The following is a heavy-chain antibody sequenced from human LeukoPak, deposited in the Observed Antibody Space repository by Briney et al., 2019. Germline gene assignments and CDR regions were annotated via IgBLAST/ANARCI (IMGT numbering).Heavy chain of an antibody. D-gene: IGHD6-13*01. V-gene: IGHV4-61*02. J-gene: IGHJ4*02. CDR1: GGSISSGGYY. Sequence: SQTLSLTCTVSGGSISSGGYYWSWIRRPPGKGLEWIGRIYTSGSTNYNPSLKSRVTMSLDTSKNQFSLKLISVTAADTAVYYCAREPVGSSFDYWGQGTLVTVSS. CDR2: IYTSGST. CDR3: AREPVGSSFDY.